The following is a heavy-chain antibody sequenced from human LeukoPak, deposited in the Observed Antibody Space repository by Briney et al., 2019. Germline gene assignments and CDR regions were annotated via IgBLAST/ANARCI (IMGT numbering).Heavy chain of an antibody. D-gene: IGHD4-23*01. V-gene: IGHV1-69*04. CDR3: ARDKYGGNLAPFDY. J-gene: IGHJ4*02. CDR2: IVPIFGIA. Sequence: GASVKVSCKASGGTFSSNAISWVRQAPGQGLEWMGRIVPIFGIANYAQKFQGRVTITADKSTSTAYMELSSLRSEDTAVYYCARDKYGGNLAPFDYWGQGTLVTVSS. CDR1: GGTFSSNA.